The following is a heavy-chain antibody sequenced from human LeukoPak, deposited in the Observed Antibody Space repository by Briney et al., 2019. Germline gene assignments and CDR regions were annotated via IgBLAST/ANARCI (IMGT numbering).Heavy chain of an antibody. CDR3: ARDQWEPRDAFDI. V-gene: IGHV3-30*02. CDR2: IRYDGTNE. CDR1: GFTFSSYG. Sequence: GGSLRLSCAASGFTFSSYGMHWVRQAPGKGLEWVTFIRYDGTNEYYADSVRGRFTISRDNSKNTLYLQMNSLRPEDTAVYYCARDQWEPRDAFDIWGQGTMVTVSS. D-gene: IGHD1-26*01. J-gene: IGHJ3*02.